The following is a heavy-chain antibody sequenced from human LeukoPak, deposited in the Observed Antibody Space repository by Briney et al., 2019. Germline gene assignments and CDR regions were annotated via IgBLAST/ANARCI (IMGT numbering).Heavy chain of an antibody. D-gene: IGHD2-15*01. J-gene: IGHJ4*02. CDR2: INSSGSTI. CDR1: GFTFSSYE. Sequence: GGSLRLSCAASGFTFSSYEMNWVRQAPGQGLEWVSYINSSGSTIYYADSVKGRFTISRDNAKNSLYLQMNSLRAEDTAVYYCARAARDGFDYWGQGTLVTVSS. CDR3: ARAARDGFDY. V-gene: IGHV3-48*03.